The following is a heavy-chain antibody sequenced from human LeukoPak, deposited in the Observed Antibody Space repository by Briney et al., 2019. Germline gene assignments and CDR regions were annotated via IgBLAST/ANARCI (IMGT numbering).Heavy chain of an antibody. V-gene: IGHV3-7*01. Sequence: GGSLRLSCAASGFTFSSYWMSWVRQAPGKGLEWVANIKQDGSEKYYVDSVKGRFTISRDNAKNSLYLQMNSLRAEDTAVYYCARAYHNCGGNGGQFDYWGQGTLVTVSS. CDR3: ARAYHNCGGNGGQFDY. CDR2: IKQDGSEK. J-gene: IGHJ4*02. D-gene: IGHD4-23*01. CDR1: GFTFSSYW.